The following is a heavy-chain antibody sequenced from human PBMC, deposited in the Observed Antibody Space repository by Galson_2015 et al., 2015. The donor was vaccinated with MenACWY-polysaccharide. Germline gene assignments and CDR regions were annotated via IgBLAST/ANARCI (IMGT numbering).Heavy chain of an antibody. CDR1: GFTFSSYS. V-gene: IGHV3-21*01. D-gene: IGHD4-17*01. CDR3: AKESSPEYGDFDI. J-gene: IGHJ6*02. Sequence: SLRLSCAASGFTFSSYSMSWVRQAPGKGLEWVSSISSTHTWYADSVKGQFTISRDSAKNSLWLQMNSLRPEDTAVYYCAKESSPEYGDFDIWGQGTTVTASS. CDR2: ISSTHT.